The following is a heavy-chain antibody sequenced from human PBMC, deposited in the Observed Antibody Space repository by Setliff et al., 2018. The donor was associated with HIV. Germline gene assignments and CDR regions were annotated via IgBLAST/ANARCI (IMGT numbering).Heavy chain of an antibody. CDR2: IYYSGST. V-gene: IGHV4-59*12. CDR1: GGSISSYY. J-gene: IGHJ3*02. Sequence: PSETLSLTCTVSGGSISSYYWSWIRQPPGKGLEWIGYIYYSGSTNYNPSLKSRVTMSVDTSKNQFSLKLSSVTAADSAVYYCARESSRVPWSPDAFDIWGQGTRVTVSS. CDR3: ARESSRVPWSPDAFDI. D-gene: IGHD2-15*01.